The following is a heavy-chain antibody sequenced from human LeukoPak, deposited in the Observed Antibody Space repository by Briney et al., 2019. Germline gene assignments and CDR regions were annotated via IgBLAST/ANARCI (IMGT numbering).Heavy chain of an antibody. D-gene: IGHD3-10*01. CDR3: ARGLVRGVRYYYYMDV. V-gene: IGHV1-46*01. CDR2: INPSGGST. J-gene: IGHJ6*03. CDR1: GYTFTSYY. Sequence: ASVKVSCKASGYTFTSYYMHWVRQAPGQGLEWMGIINPSGGSTSYAQKFQGRVTMTRDMSTSTVYMELSSLRSEDTAVYYCARGLVRGVRYYYYMDVWGKGTTVTVSS.